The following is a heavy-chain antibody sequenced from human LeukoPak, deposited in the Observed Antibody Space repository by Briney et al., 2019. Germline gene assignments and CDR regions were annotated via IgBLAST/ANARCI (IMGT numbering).Heavy chain of an antibody. Sequence: ASVKVSCKASGYTFTSYYMHWVRQAPGQGLEWMGIINPSGGSTSYAQKFQGRVTMTRDTSTSTVYMELSSLRSEDTAVYYCARDRYYYDSSGYYMGGFDYWGQGTLVTVSS. CDR3: ARDRYYYDSSGYYMGGFDY. V-gene: IGHV1-46*01. CDR2: INPSGGST. J-gene: IGHJ4*02. D-gene: IGHD3-22*01. CDR1: GYTFTSYY.